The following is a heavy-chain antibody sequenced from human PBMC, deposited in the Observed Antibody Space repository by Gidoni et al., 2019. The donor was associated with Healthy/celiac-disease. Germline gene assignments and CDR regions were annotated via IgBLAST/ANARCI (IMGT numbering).Heavy chain of an antibody. CDR2: IYPGASDT. Sequence: EVQLVQCGAEVKKPGESLKISCKGYGVSLISYWIGWVRQMPGQGWDWMWIIYPGASDTRYSPSFQGQVPISADKSISTAYLQWSSLKASDTAMYYCARAPSAVAGNGYFDYWGQGTLVTVSS. J-gene: IGHJ4*02. V-gene: IGHV5-51*01. D-gene: IGHD6-19*01. CDR3: ARAPSAVAGNGYFDY. CDR1: GVSLISYW.